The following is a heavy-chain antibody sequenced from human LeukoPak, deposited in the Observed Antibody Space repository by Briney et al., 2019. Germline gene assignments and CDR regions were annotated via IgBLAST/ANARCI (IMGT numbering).Heavy chain of an antibody. CDR3: ARGGGHHSRGGRPYYYDSSGYSYTFDY. V-gene: IGHV3-74*01. J-gene: IGHJ4*02. CDR2: IKSDGSST. Sequence: GGSLRLSCAVSGFTFSSHWMRWVRQAPGKGLVWVSHIKSDGSSTNYADSVKGRFTISRDNAKNTLYLQMNSLRAEDTAVYYCARGGGHHSRGGRPYYYDSSGYSYTFDYWGQGTLVTVSS. D-gene: IGHD3-22*01. CDR1: GFTFSSHW.